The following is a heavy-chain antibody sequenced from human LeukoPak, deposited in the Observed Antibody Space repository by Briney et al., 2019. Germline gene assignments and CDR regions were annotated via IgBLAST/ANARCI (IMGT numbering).Heavy chain of an antibody. V-gene: IGHV1-2*02. CDR2: INPNSGGT. Sequence: ASVKVSCKASGSTFTGYCMHWVRQAPGQGREWMGWINPNSGGTNYAQKFQGRVTMTRDTSISTAYMELSRLRSDDTAVYYCARVASQLLPDAFDIWGQGTMVTVSS. CDR1: GSTFTGYC. J-gene: IGHJ3*02. CDR3: ARVASQLLPDAFDI. D-gene: IGHD2-2*01.